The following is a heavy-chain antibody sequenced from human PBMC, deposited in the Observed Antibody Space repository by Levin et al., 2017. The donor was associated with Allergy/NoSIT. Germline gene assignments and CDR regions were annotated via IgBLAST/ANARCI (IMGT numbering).Heavy chain of an antibody. CDR3: ARAFRSFYNWNDVDLDY. J-gene: IGHJ4*02. V-gene: IGHV1-2*02. D-gene: IGHD1-20*01. CDR1: GYTFTGYY. Sequence: ASVKVSCKASGYTFTGYYMHWVRQAPGQGLEWMGWINPNSGGTNYAQKFQGRVTMTRDTSISTAYMELSRLRSDDTAVYYCARAFRSFYNWNDVDLDYWGQGTLVTVSS. CDR2: INPNSGGT.